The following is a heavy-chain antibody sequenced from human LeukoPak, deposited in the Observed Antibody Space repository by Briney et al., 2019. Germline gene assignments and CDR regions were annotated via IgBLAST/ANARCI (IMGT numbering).Heavy chain of an antibody. CDR1: GGSISSGSYY. J-gene: IGHJ4*02. V-gene: IGHV4-39*02. Sequence: SETLSLTCTVSGGSISSGSYYWSWIRQLAGKGLEWIGSIYYSGSTYYNPSLKSRVTISVDTSKNQFSLKLSSVTAADTAVYYCAREQFPGYFDYWGQGTLVTVSS. D-gene: IGHD4-11*01. CDR3: AREQFPGYFDY. CDR2: IYYSGST.